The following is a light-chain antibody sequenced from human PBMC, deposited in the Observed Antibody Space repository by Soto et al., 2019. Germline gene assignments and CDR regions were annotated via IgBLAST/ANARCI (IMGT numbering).Light chain of an antibody. Sequence: EIVLTQSPATLSLSPGERATLSCRASQSVSSYLAWYQQKPGQAPRLLIYDASNRATGIPARFSGSGSGTEFTLTISSLEPEDFGVYYCQQRSNWPWTFGQGNKVEIK. CDR2: DAS. CDR3: QQRSNWPWT. V-gene: IGKV3-11*01. CDR1: QSVSSY. J-gene: IGKJ1*01.